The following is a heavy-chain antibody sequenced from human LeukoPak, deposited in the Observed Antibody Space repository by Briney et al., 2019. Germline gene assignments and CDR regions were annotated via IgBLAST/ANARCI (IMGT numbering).Heavy chain of an antibody. CDR2: IYYSGST. V-gene: IGHV4-59*01. CDR3: ARGGYSGYGNY. CDR1: GGSISSYY. D-gene: IGHD5-12*01. J-gene: IGHJ4*02. Sequence: SETLSLTCTVSGGSISSYYWSWIRQPPGKGLEWIGYIYYSGSTNYNPSPKSRVTISVDTSKNQFSLKLSSVTAADTAVYYCARGGYSGYGNYWGQGTLVTVSS.